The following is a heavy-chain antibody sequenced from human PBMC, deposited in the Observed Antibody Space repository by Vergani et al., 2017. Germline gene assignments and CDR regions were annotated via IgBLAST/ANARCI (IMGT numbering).Heavy chain of an antibody. J-gene: IGHJ5*02. D-gene: IGHD1-1*01. CDR1: SGSITNGDYY. V-gene: IGHV4-30-4*08. Sequence: QVQLQESGPGLLKPSQTLSLTCTVSSGSITNGDYYWAWIRQPPGKGLEWIGNIYYSGNTYYNPSLESRLTISIDTSRNQFSLQMRSVTAADTAVYYCATQNWNDAASWGQGILVTVSS. CDR2: IYYSGNT. CDR3: ATQNWNDAAS.